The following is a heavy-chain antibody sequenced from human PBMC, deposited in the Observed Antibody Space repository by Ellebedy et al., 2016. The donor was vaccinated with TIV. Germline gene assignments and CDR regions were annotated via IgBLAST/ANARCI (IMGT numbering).Heavy chain of an antibody. V-gene: IGHV3-11*06. CDR2: ISSRSSLT. D-gene: IGHD4-17*01. CDR3: ARYSTVTYYYGMDV. Sequence: PGGSLRLSCTASGFTFGDYAMSWIRQAPGKGLEWLSYISSRSSLTNYADSVKGRFTISRDNAKNSLFLEMNGLRAEDTAVYYCARYSTVTYYYGMDVWGQGTTVIVSS. J-gene: IGHJ6*02. CDR1: GFTFGDYA.